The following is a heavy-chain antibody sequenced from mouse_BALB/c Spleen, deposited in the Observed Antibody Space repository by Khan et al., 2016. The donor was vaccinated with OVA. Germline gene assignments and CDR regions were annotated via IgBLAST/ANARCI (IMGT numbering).Heavy chain of an antibody. CDR1: GFTFSAYS. J-gene: IGHJ3*01. V-gene: IGHV5-6*01. CDR2: ISSGADYT. D-gene: IGHD4-1*01. CDR3: ASHLTGSFAY. Sequence: EVQLVESGGDLVKPGGSLKLSCAASGFTFSAYSMSWVRQTPDKRLVWVATISSGADYTYYPDGVKGRFTISRDNAKNTLYLQMSSLKSEDTAMYYCASHLTGSFAYWGQGTLVTASA.